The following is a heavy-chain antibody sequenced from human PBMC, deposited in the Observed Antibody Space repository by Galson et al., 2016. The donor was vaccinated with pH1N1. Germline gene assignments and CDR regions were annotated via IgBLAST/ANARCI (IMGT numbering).Heavy chain of an antibody. V-gene: IGHV3-30*02. D-gene: IGHD3-3*01. Sequence: SLRLSCAASRFTFSSYGMHWVRQAQGKGLDWVAFIRYDGSYKYYGDSVKGRFTISRDNSKNTLYLQMNNLRDEDTAVYYCASQLRFLDSDAVDIWGPGTMVTVSS. CDR2: IRYDGSYK. J-gene: IGHJ3*02. CDR3: ASQLRFLDSDAVDI. CDR1: RFTFSSYG.